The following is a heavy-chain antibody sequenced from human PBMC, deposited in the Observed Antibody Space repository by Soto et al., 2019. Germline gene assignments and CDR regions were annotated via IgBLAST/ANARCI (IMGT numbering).Heavy chain of an antibody. D-gene: IGHD6-6*01. CDR2: IVVGSGNT. V-gene: IGHV1-58*01. Sequence: ASVKVSCKASGFTFTSSAVQWVRQARGQRLEWIGWIVVGSGNTNYAQKFQERVTITRDMSTSTAYMELSSLRSEDTAVYYCAAGPEYSSYPPWVWFEPWGQGTLVTVSS. CDR3: AAGPEYSSYPPWVWFEP. J-gene: IGHJ5*02. CDR1: GFTFTSSA.